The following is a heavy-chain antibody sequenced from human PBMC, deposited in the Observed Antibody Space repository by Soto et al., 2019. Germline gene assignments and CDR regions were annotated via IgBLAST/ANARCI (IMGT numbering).Heavy chain of an antibody. CDR3: ARAAVLCNIGSCSAFGY. J-gene: IGHJ4*02. V-gene: IGHV3-64D*08. CDR2: ITPNGDNT. D-gene: IGHD2-8*01. CDR1: GFTFTTYP. Sequence: GSLRLSCSASGFTFTTYPVHWVRTAPGKGLEYVSGITPNGDNTYYADSVKGRFSISRDNSKNNLYLQMSSLRAEGTAVYYCARAAVLCNIGSCSAFGYWGQGTLVTVSS.